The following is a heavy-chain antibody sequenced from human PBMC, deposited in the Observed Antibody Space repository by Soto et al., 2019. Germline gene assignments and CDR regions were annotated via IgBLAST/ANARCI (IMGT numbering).Heavy chain of an antibody. Sequence: SETLCVTCAVDGGYFSGYDWSWIRQPPGKGLEWIGEINHSGSTNYNPSLKSRVTISVDTSKNQFSLKLSSVTAADTAVYYCARVWGKQQLVWLTTDYWGQGTLVTVSS. J-gene: IGHJ4*02. CDR2: INHSGST. D-gene: IGHD6-13*01. CDR1: GGYFSGYD. CDR3: ARVWGKQQLVWLTTDY. V-gene: IGHV4-34*01.